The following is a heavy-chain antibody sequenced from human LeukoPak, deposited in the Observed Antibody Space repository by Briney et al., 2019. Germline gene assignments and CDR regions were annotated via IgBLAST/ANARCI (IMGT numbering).Heavy chain of an antibody. CDR1: GFTFSSYA. Sequence: PGGSLRLSCAASGFTFSSYAMSWVRQAPGKGLEWVSAINGSGGSTYYADSVKGRFTISRDNSKNTLYLQMNSLRAEDTAVYYCAKNSAYSSGWYAGYWGQGTLVTVSS. J-gene: IGHJ4*02. CDR2: INGSGGST. V-gene: IGHV3-23*01. D-gene: IGHD6-19*01. CDR3: AKNSAYSSGWYAGY.